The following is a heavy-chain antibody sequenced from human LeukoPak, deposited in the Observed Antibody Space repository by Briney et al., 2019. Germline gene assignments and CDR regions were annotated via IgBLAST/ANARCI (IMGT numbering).Heavy chain of an antibody. Sequence: GSLRLSCAASGFTFSTYSMNWVRQAPGKGLEWIGEINHSGSTNYNPSLKSRVTISVDTSKNQFSLKLSSVTAADTAVYYCARREGYYYYYMDVWGKGTTVTVSS. CDR1: GFTFSTYS. CDR2: INHSGST. V-gene: IGHV4-34*01. J-gene: IGHJ6*03. CDR3: ARREGYYYYYMDV.